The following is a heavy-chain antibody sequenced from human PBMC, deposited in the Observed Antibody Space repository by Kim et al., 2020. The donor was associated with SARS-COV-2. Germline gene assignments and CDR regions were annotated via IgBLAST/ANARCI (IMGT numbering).Heavy chain of an antibody. J-gene: IGHJ4*02. CDR3: ARTYDYGDYVERRYFDY. CDR2: IDWDDDK. CDR1: GFSLSTSGMC. V-gene: IGHV2-70*11. Sequence: SGPTLVKPTQTLTLTCTFSGFSLSTSGMCVSWIRQPPGKALEWLARIDWDDDKYYSTSLKTRLTISKDTSKNQVVLTMTNMDPVDTATYYCARTYDYGDYVERRYFDYWGQGTLVTVSS. D-gene: IGHD4-17*01.